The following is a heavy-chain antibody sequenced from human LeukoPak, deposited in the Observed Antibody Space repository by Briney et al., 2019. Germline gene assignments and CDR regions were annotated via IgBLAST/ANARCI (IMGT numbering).Heavy chain of an antibody. V-gene: IGHV4-34*01. CDR2: INHSGST. J-gene: IGHJ4*02. CDR3: ARGLRGYSYGSRDY. CDR1: GGSSSGYY. D-gene: IGHD5-18*01. Sequence: SETLSLTCAVYGGSSSGYYWSWIRQPPGKGLEWIGEINHSGSTNYNPSLKSRVTISVDTSKNQFSLKLSSVTAADTAVYYCARGLRGYSYGSRDYWGQGTLVTVSS.